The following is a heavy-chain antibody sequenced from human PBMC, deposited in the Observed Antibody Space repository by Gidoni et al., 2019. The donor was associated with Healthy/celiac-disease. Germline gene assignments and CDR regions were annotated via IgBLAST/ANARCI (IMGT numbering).Heavy chain of an antibody. CDR1: GFTFSSYS. CDR3: ARDGGGSGGSSIFQH. D-gene: IGHD2-15*01. CDR2: ISSSSSYI. V-gene: IGHV3-21*01. Sequence: EVQLVESGGGLVKPGGSLRLSCAASGFTFSSYSMNWVRQAPGKGLEWVSSISSSSSYIYYADSVKGRFTISRDNAKNSLYLQMNSLRAEDTAVYYCARDGGGSGGSSIFQHWGQGTLVTVSS. J-gene: IGHJ1*01.